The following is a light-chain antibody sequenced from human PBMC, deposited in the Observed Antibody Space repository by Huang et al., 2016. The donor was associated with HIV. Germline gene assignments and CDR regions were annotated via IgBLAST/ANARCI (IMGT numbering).Light chain of an antibody. J-gene: IGKJ4*01. CDR2: GAS. CDR1: QGNSNY. Sequence: IQLTQSPSSLSASVGDRVTITCRASQGISNYLALASQGNSNYLAWYQQKPGQAPKVLIAGASTLQSGVPSRFSASGSGTDFTLTINSLQPEDFATYYCQLLNSYPSLFGGGTKVEIK. CDR3: QLLNSYPSL. V-gene: IGKV1-9*01.